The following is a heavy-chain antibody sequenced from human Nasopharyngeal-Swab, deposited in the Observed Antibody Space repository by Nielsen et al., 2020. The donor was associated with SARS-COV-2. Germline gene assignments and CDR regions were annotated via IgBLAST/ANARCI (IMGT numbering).Heavy chain of an antibody. CDR2: INPSGGST. CDR3: ARDLGGGYCTTTNCPGS. Sequence: ASVKVSCKALGYIFTSDYMHWVRQAPGQGLEWMGIINPSGGSTSYAQKFQGRVTMTRDTSTSTVYMELSSLRSEDTAVYYCARDLGGGYCTTTNCPGSWGQGTLVTVSS. V-gene: IGHV1-46*01. J-gene: IGHJ1*01. CDR1: GYIFTSDY. D-gene: IGHD2-2*01.